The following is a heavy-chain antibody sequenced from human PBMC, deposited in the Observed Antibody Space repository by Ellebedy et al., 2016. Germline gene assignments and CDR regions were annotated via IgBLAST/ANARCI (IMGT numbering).Heavy chain of an antibody. CDR3: ARAEVVASFRGLDY. Sequence: ASVKVSXKASRYTFTTYFMHWVRQAPGQGLEWMGVINCAGGATTYAQKFEDRVTMTSDASTTTVYMELSSLRSEDTAVYYCARAEVVASFRGLDYWGQGSLVTVSS. CDR1: RYTFTTYF. V-gene: IGHV1-46*01. CDR2: INCAGGAT. D-gene: IGHD1-26*01. J-gene: IGHJ4*02.